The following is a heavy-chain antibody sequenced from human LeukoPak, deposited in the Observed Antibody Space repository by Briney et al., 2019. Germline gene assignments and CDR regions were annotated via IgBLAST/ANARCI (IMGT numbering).Heavy chain of an antibody. CDR3: ARHHYDILTGSFYYYYYMDV. J-gene: IGHJ6*03. V-gene: IGHV4-34*01. D-gene: IGHD3-9*01. Sequence: SETLSPTCAVYGGSFSGYYWSWIRQPPGKGLEWIGEINHSGSTNYNPSLKSRVTISVDTSKNQFSLKLSSVTAADTAVYYCARHHYDILTGSFYYYYYMDVWGKGTTVTISS. CDR2: INHSGST. CDR1: GGSFSGYY.